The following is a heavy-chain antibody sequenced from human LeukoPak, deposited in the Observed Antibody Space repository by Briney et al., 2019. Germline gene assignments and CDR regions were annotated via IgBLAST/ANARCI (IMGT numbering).Heavy chain of an antibody. J-gene: IGHJ4*02. D-gene: IGHD6-19*01. CDR3: ALAKIGIAVANGFDY. CDR2: ISSSSSYI. Sequence: PGGSLRLSCAASGFTFSSYSMNWARQAPGGGLEWVSSISSSSSYIYYADSVKGRFTISRDNANNSLYLQMNSLRAEDTAVYYCALAKIGIAVANGFDYWGQGTLVTVSS. CDR1: GFTFSSYS. V-gene: IGHV3-21*01.